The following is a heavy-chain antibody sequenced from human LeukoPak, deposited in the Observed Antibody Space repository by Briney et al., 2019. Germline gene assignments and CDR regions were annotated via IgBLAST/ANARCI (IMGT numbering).Heavy chain of an antibody. Sequence: GSSVKVSCKASGGTFSSYAISWVRQAPGQGLEWMGGIIPIFGTANYAQKFQGRVTITADESTSTAYMELSSLRSEDTAVYYCARELVVVPAAPWGYYFDYWGQGTLVTVSS. CDR3: ARELVVVPAAPWGYYFDY. CDR1: GGTFSSYA. CDR2: IIPIFGTA. J-gene: IGHJ4*02. V-gene: IGHV1-69*01. D-gene: IGHD2-2*01.